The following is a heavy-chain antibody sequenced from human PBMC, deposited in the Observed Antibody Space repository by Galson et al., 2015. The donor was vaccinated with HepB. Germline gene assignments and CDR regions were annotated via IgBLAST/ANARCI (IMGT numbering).Heavy chain of an antibody. CDR1: GFTFSSYA. CDR2: ISYDGSNK. D-gene: IGHD6-19*01. CDR3: ARVPVAGGYYFDY. J-gene: IGHJ4*02. V-gene: IGHV3-30*04. Sequence: SLRLSCAASGFTFSSYAMHWVRQAPGKGLEWVAVISYDGSNKYYADSVKGRFTISRDNSKNTLYLQMNSLRAEDTAVYYCARVPVAGGYYFDYWGQGTLVTVSS.